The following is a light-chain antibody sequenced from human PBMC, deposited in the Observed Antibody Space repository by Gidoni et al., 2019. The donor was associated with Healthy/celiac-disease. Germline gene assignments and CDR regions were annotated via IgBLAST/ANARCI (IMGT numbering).Light chain of an antibody. V-gene: IGKV3-20*01. J-gene: IGKJ3*01. CDR3: QQYGSSFT. CDR2: GAS. CDR1: QSVSSSY. Sequence: EIVLTQSPGTLSLSPGERATLSCRASQSVSSSYLAWYQQKPGQAPRLLIYGASSRATGIPDRFSGSGSGTDFTLTISRLEPEDFAVYYCQQYGSSFTFXPXTEVDIK.